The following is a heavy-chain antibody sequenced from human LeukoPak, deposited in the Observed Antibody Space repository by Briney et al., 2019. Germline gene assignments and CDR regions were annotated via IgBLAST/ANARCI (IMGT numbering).Heavy chain of an antibody. Sequence: PGGSLRLSCAASEFTFSSYAMNWVRQAPGKGLESISFIGVGSNTIYYADSVRGRFTISRDNAKNSLYLQMNSLRVEDTGIYYCARGLSMDLWGKGTTVTVSS. V-gene: IGHV3-48*01. D-gene: IGHD2-15*01. CDR2: IGVGSNTI. CDR1: EFTFSSYA. J-gene: IGHJ6*03. CDR3: ARGLSMDL.